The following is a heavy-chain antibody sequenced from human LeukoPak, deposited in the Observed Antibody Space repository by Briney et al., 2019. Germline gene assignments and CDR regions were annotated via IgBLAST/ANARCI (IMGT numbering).Heavy chain of an antibody. Sequence: ASVTVSCKASGYTFTSYDINWVRQATGQGLEWMGWMNPNSGNTGYAQKFQGRVTMTRNTSISTAYMELSSLRSEDTAVYYCARDYYDSSGRPKNVLDIWGQGTMVTVSS. V-gene: IGHV1-8*01. CDR1: GYTFTSYD. CDR3: ARDYYDSSGRPKNVLDI. J-gene: IGHJ3*02. D-gene: IGHD3-22*01. CDR2: MNPNSGNT.